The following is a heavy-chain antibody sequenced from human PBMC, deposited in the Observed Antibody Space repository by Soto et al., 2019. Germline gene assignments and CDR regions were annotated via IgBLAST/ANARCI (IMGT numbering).Heavy chain of an antibody. CDR1: GGSISSGDYY. Sequence: QVQLQEAGPGLVKPSQTLSLTCTVSGGSISSGDYYWSWIRQPPGKGLEWIGYIYYSGSTYYNPSRERRVTISVDTSKNQFSLTLRSVSAADTAVYYCARERPDGSRLDPWGQGTLVTFSS. D-gene: IGHD6-13*01. CDR2: IYYSGST. V-gene: IGHV4-30-4*01. CDR3: ARERPDGSRLDP. J-gene: IGHJ5*02.